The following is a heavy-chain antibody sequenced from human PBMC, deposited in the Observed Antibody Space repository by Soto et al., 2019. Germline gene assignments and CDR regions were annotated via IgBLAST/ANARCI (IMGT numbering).Heavy chain of an antibody. CDR2: ITNTGGDT. Sequence: WLSLRLSCAACGFTFSSNAMSWVRQAQGKGLEWVSVITNTGGDTLYADSVKGRFTISRDNSKNTLYLQMNSLRAEDTAVYYCAKFNDCWGKGPLVTVSS. J-gene: IGHJ4*02. V-gene: IGHV3-23*01. CDR3: AKFNDC. CDR1: GFTFSSNA.